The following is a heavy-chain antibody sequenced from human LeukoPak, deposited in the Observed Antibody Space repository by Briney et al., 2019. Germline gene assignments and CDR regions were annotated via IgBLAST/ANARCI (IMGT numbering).Heavy chain of an antibody. Sequence: SVKVSCKASGGTFISYAISWVRQAPGQGLEWMGGIIPIFGTANYAQKFQGRVTITADESTSTAYMELSSLRSEDTAVYYCARALYQLPNIRYFDYWGQGTLVTASS. D-gene: IGHD2-2*01. V-gene: IGHV1-69*13. CDR1: GGTFISYA. J-gene: IGHJ4*02. CDR3: ARALYQLPNIRYFDY. CDR2: IIPIFGTA.